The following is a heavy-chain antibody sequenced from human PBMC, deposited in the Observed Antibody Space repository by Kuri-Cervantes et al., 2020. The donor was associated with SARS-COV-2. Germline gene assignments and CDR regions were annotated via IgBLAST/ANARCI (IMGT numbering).Heavy chain of an antibody. Sequence: GESLKISCAASGFTFSSHAMSWVRQAPGKGLEWVSAISGSGGSTYYADSVKGRFTISRDNSKNTLYLQMNSLRAEDTAVYYCTKVGDGYNCDYWGQGTLVTVSS. CDR3: TKVGDGYNCDY. V-gene: IGHV3-23*01. CDR2: ISGSGGST. J-gene: IGHJ4*02. CDR1: GFTFSSHA. D-gene: IGHD5-24*01.